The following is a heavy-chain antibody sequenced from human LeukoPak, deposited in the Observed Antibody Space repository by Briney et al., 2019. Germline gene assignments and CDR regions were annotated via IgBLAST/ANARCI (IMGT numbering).Heavy chain of an antibody. CDR2: IYYSGST. Sequence: SETLSLTCTVSGGSISSYYWSWIRQPPGKGLEWIGYIYYSGSTNYNPSLMSRVTISVDTSKNQFSLKLSSVTAADTAVYYCARDCSSTSSNGMDVWGQGTTVTVSS. J-gene: IGHJ6*02. CDR3: ARDCSSTSSNGMDV. D-gene: IGHD2-2*01. CDR1: GGSISSYY. V-gene: IGHV4-59*01.